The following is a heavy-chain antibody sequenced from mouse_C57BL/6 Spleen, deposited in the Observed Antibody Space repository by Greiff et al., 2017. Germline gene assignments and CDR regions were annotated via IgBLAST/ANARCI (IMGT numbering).Heavy chain of an antibody. CDR2: INPGSGGT. CDR3: ARSLYYYGSSYAMDY. D-gene: IGHD1-1*01. V-gene: IGHV1-54*01. Sequence: VQLQQSGAELVRPGTSVKVSCKASGYAFTNYLIEWVKQRPGQGLEWIGVINPGSGGTNYNEKFKGKATLTADKSSSTAYMQLSSLTSEDSAVYFCARSLYYYGSSYAMDYWGQGTSVTVSS. CDR1: GYAFTNYL. J-gene: IGHJ4*01.